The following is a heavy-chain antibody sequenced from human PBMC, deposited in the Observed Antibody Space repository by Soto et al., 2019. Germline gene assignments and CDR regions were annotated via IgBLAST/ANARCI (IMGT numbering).Heavy chain of an antibody. CDR2: ISGSGSST. Sequence: GGSLRLSCAASGFTFSSYAMSWVRQAPGRGLEWVSAISGSGSSTFYADSVRGRFTISRDNSKNTLYLQMNSLRAEDTALYYCAKEKIASTVADFFDYWGQGTLVTVSS. CDR3: AKEKIASTVADFFDY. D-gene: IGHD6-19*01. V-gene: IGHV3-23*01. CDR1: GFTFSSYA. J-gene: IGHJ4*02.